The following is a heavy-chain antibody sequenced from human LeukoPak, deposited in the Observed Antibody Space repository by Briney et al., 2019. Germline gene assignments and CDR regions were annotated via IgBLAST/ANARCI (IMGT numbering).Heavy chain of an antibody. CDR2: ISSSGNT. CDR3: ARLGAGPTYYDFWSGYSSFYFDY. Sequence: SETLSLTCIVSGGSTSGGNYYWGWIRRPPGKGLEWIGGISSSGNTYYNPSLKSRITISVDTSKNHFSLKLSSVTAADTAAYYCARLGAGPTYYDFWSGYSSFYFDYWGQGTLVTVSS. J-gene: IGHJ4*02. CDR1: GGSTSGGNYY. V-gene: IGHV4-39*02. D-gene: IGHD3-3*01.